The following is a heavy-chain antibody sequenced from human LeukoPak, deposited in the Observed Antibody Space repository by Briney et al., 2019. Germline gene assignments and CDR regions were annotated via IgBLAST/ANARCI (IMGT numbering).Heavy chain of an antibody. Sequence: ASVRVSCKASGYTFTNYGITRVRQAPGQGLEWMGWISAYNGNTNYAQKLQGRVTMTTDTSTSTAYMELRSLRSDDTAVYYCARIMRDSSGYYTVDYWGQGTLVTVSS. CDR2: ISAYNGNT. V-gene: IGHV1-18*01. J-gene: IGHJ4*02. CDR1: GYTFTNYG. CDR3: ARIMRDSSGYYTVDY. D-gene: IGHD3-22*01.